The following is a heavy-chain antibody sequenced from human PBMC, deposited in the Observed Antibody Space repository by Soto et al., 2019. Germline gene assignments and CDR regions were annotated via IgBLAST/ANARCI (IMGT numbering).Heavy chain of an antibody. CDR2: ISAYNGNT. V-gene: IGHV1-18*01. D-gene: IGHD2-2*01. CDR3: ARGRDNMPAPYYYYYTDV. J-gene: IGHJ6*03. CDR1: GYTFTSYG. Sequence: ASVKVSCKASGYTFTSYGISWVRQAPGQGLEWMGWISAYNGNTNYAQKLQGRVTMTTDTSTSKAYMEPRSLRSDDTAVYYCARGRDNMPAPYYYYYTDVWGKGTTVTVSS.